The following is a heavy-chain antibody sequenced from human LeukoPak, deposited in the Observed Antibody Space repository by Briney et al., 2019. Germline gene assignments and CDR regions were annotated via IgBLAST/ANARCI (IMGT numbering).Heavy chain of an antibody. CDR3: AREGSTSGTNWFDP. CDR2: IYHSGST. Sequence: SETLSLTCAVSDYSITSDYYWGWIRQPPGKGLEWIGSIYHSGSTYYNPSLKSRVTISVDTSKNQFSLKLTSVTAADTAVYYCAREGSTSGTNWFDPWGQGALVTVSS. CDR1: DYSITSDYY. D-gene: IGHD3-10*01. J-gene: IGHJ5*02. V-gene: IGHV4-38-2*02.